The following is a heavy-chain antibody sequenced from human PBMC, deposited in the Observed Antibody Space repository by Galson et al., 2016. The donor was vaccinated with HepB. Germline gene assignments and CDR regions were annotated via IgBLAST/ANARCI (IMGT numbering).Heavy chain of an antibody. CDR1: AFTFRSYG. CDR3: AGGNGWLIQD. V-gene: IGHV3-30*03. D-gene: IGHD6-19*01. Sequence: SLRLSCAASAFTFRSYGMHWVRQAPGKGLEWVAEISYAGSQKYYGDSVKGRFTISRNNARDSMFLHRNNVGVEDTAVYSCAGGNGWLIQDWGQGTLVTVSS. J-gene: IGHJ1*01. CDR2: ISYAGSQK.